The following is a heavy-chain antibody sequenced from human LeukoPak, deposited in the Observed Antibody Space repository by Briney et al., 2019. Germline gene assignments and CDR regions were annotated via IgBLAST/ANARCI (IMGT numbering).Heavy chain of an antibody. J-gene: IGHJ4*02. CDR3: ARLRFLEWSPIDY. D-gene: IGHD3-3*01. Sequence: SETLSLTCTVSGGSISSYYWSWIRQPPGKGLEWIGYIYYSGSTNYNPSLKSRVTISVDTSKNQFSLKLSSVTAADTAVYYCARLRFLEWSPIDYWGQGTLVTVSS. CDR2: IYYSGST. CDR1: GGSISSYY. V-gene: IGHV4-59*08.